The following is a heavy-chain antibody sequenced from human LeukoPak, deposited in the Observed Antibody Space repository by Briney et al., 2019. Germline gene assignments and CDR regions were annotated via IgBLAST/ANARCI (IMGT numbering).Heavy chain of an antibody. Sequence: GGSLRLSCAASGFTFSRFTMNWVRQAPGKGLEWVSSISSSSSYIDYADSVKGRFTISRDNAKSSLYLQMNSLRAEDTAVYYCARDMGLTTVTTVFAFDIWGEGTMVTVS. V-gene: IGHV3-21*01. D-gene: IGHD4-17*01. J-gene: IGHJ3*02. CDR2: ISSSSSYI. CDR3: ARDMGLTTVTTVFAFDI. CDR1: GFTFSRFT.